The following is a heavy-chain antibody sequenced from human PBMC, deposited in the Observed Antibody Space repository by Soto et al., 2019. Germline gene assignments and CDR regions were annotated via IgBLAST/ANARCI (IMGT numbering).Heavy chain of an antibody. CDR2: VILNSGDT. D-gene: IGHD1-1*01. J-gene: IGHJ4*02. CDR3: ATYQLATGFTY. V-gene: IGHV1-8*01. Sequence: ASVKVSCKTSGYYNINWVRQAPGQGLEWMGWVILNSGDTGNAQKFQGRLTLTGDTSISTVYMELSDLRSEDTAVYYCATYQLATGFTYWGQGTLVPVS. CDR1: GYYN.